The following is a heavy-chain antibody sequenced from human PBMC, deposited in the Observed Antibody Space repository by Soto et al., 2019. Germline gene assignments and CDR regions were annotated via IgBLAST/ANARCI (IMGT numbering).Heavy chain of an antibody. J-gene: IGHJ4*02. D-gene: IGHD1-26*01. Sequence: QVQLQESGPGLLKPSETLSLTCTVSGGSISSYYWSWIRQPPGKGLEWIGYIYYSGSTNYSPSLKSRVTISVDTSKTQFSLRLTSVTAADTAVYYCARHGSGTYVRFDYWGQGTLVTVSS. CDR3: ARHGSGTYVRFDY. CDR1: GGSISSYY. CDR2: IYYSGST. V-gene: IGHV4-59*08.